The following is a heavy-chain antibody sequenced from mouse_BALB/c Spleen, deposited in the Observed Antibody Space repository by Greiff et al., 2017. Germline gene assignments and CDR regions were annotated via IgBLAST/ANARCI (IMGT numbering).Heavy chain of an antibody. CDR2: ISSGGST. CDR3: ARQIYYDGSSTYAMDY. CDR1: GFTFSSYA. V-gene: IGHV5-6-5*01. D-gene: IGHD1-1*01. Sequence: EVKLVESGGGLVKPGGSLKLSCAASGFTFSSYAMSWVRQTPEKRLEWVASISSGGSTYYPDSVKGRFTISRDNARNILYLQMSSLMSEDTAMYYCARQIYYDGSSTYAMDYGGQGTSVTVSS. J-gene: IGHJ4*01.